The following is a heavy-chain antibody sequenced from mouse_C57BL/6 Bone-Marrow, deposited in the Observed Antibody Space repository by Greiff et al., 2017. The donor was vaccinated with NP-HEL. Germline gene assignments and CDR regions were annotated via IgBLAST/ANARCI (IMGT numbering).Heavy chain of an antibody. CDR3: ARRYCGV. CDR1: CYTFTDYY. Sequence: QVQLQQSGAELVRPGASVKLSCKASCYTFTDYYINWVKQRPGQGLEWIARIYPGSGNTYYNEKFKVKATLTAEKSSSTAYMQLSSLTSEDSADYFCARRYCGVGGTGTTVTVS. J-gene: IGHJ1*03. V-gene: IGHV1-76*01. CDR2: IYPGSGNT.